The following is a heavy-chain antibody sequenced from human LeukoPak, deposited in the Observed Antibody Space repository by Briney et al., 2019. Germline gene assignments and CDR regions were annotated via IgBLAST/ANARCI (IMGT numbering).Heavy chain of an antibody. Sequence: PGGSLRLSCAASGFTFRTYWMSWVRQAPGKGLEWVAKIKQDGSEKYYVDSVKGRFTISRDNSKNTLYLQMNSLRAEDTAVYYCAKLLGNWKYSVSWGQGTLVTVSS. V-gene: IGHV3-7*03. J-gene: IGHJ5*02. CDR2: IKQDGSEK. CDR3: AKLLGNWKYSVS. D-gene: IGHD1-1*01. CDR1: GFTFRTYW.